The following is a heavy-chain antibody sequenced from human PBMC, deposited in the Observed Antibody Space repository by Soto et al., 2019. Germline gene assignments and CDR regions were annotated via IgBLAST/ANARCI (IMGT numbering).Heavy chain of an antibody. Sequence: QVQLVQSGAEVKKPGSSVKVSCKASGGTISSYAISWVRQAPGQGLEWMGGIIPIFGTANYAQKSQGRVTITADESTSTAYMELSSLRSEDTAVYYCARDPADVNNCNKGYFDLWGRGTLVTVSS. V-gene: IGHV1-69*01. D-gene: IGHD1-20*01. CDR2: IIPIFGTA. J-gene: IGHJ2*01. CDR3: ARDPADVNNCNKGYFDL. CDR1: GGTISSYA.